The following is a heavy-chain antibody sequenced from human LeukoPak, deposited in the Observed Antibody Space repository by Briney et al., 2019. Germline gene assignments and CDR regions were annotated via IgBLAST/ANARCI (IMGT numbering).Heavy chain of an antibody. Sequence: GESLKISCKGSGYSFTSYWIGWVRQMPGKGLEWRGIIYPGDSDTRYSPSFQGQVTISADKSISTAYLQWSSMKASDTAMYYCARHSYSGYDSNWFAPWGKGTLVTVSS. CDR2: IYPGDSDT. D-gene: IGHD5-12*01. V-gene: IGHV5-51*01. J-gene: IGHJ5*02. CDR1: GYSFTSYW. CDR3: ARHSYSGYDSNWFAP.